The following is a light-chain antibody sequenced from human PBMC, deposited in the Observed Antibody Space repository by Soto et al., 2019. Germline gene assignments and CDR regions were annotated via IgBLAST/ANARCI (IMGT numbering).Light chain of an antibody. Sequence: DLQMTKAQSSLPASVGDRVTITCRAIQDISVYLAWYQQQPGKVPNLLIYSASTLQSAVPSPFSGSGSGTDFTLTISSRQPEYVATYYCQKFNTAPLTSGQGTRLAIK. V-gene: IGKV1-27*01. CDR3: QKFNTAPLT. CDR2: SAS. CDR1: QDISVY. J-gene: IGKJ5*01.